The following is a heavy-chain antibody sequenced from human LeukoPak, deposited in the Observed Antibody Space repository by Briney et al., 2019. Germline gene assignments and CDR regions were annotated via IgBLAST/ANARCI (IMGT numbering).Heavy chain of an antibody. CDR2: ISYDGSNK. CDR1: GITFSSYA. V-gene: IGHV3-30*04. D-gene: IGHD3-22*01. CDR3: ARDGPNSSGYYSVRGFDY. J-gene: IGHJ4*02. Sequence: GGSLRLSCAASGITFSSYAMHWVRQAPGKGLEWVAVISYDGSNKYYADSVKGRFTISRDNSKNTLYLQMNSLRAEDTAVYYCARDGPNSSGYYSVRGFDYWGQGTLVTVSS.